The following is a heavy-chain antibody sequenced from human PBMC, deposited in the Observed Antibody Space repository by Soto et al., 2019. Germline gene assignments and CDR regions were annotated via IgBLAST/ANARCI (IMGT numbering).Heavy chain of an antibody. V-gene: IGHV1-69*11. CDR3: ARVVMTTVPASYYYGMDV. D-gene: IGHD4-4*01. Sequence: SVKVFCKSSGGTFSIYSISWVRQAPAQEHEWMGRIIPFIGTANYAQKFQGRVTITADESTSTAYMELTSLRSEDTAVYYCARVVMTTVPASYYYGMDVWGQGTTVTVSS. CDR1: GGTFSIYS. CDR2: IIPFIGTA. J-gene: IGHJ6*02.